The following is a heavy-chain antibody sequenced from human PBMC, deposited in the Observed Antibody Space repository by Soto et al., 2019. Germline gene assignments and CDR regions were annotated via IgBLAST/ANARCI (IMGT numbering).Heavy chain of an antibody. CDR2: ISAYKAHT. Sequence: SVKVSCKASGYTFNSYGITWVRQAPGQGLEWMGWISAYKAHTNYAQKLQGRVTMTTDTSTSTAYMELRSLRPDDTAVYYCAREDLVVVPSALRYYGMDVWGQGTTVTVSS. V-gene: IGHV1-18*01. D-gene: IGHD2-2*01. CDR3: AREDLVVVPSALRYYGMDV. CDR1: GYTFNSYG. J-gene: IGHJ6*02.